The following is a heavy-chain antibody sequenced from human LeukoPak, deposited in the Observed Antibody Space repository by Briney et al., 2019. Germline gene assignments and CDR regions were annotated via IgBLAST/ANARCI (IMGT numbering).Heavy chain of an antibody. CDR2: IKQDGTEK. V-gene: IGHV3-7*01. CDR3: ARDPYYYLDV. Sequence: KPGGSLRLSCAASGFSFSDKWMTWVRQAPGKGLEWVANIKQDGTEKYYVDSVKGRFTVSRDNTKNSLYLQMNSLRDEDTAVYYCARDPYYYLDVWGKGTTVTVSS. CDR1: GFSFSDKW. J-gene: IGHJ6*03.